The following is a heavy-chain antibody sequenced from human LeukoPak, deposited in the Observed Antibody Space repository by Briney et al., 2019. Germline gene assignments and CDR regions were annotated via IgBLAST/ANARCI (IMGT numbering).Heavy chain of an antibody. J-gene: IGHJ6*02. V-gene: IGHV3-30*18. CDR3: AKDLGSVLRYFDWLNYYYYHYGMDV. Sequence: GGSLRLSCAASGFTFSSYGMHWVRQAPGKGLEWVAVISHDGSNKYYANSVKGRFTISRDNSKNTLYLQMNSLRAEDTAVYYCAKDLGSVLRYFDWLNYYYYHYGMDVWGQGTTVTVSS. CDR2: ISHDGSNK. D-gene: IGHD3-9*01. CDR1: GFTFSSYG.